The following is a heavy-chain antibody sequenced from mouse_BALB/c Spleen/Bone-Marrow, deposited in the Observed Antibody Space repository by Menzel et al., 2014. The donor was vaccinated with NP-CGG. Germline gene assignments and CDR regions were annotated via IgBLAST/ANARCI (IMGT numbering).Heavy chain of an antibody. Sequence: VMLVASGPGLVAPSQSLSITCTVSGFSLTSNGVSWIRQPPGKGLEWLGVIWGDGSTKYHSALISRLSFTKDNSKSRVFLKLNSLHTDDTATYYCAKPEDGYAMDYWGQGTSVTVSS. CDR2: IWGDGST. CDR1: GFSLTSNG. CDR3: AKPEDGYAMDY. V-gene: IGHV2-3*01. J-gene: IGHJ4*01. D-gene: IGHD2-3*01.